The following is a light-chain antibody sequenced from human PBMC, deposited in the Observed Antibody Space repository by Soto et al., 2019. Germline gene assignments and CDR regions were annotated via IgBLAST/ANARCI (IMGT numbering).Light chain of an antibody. V-gene: IGKV4-1*01. CDR1: QSVLNSSNNKNY. CDR3: QQYDDTPRT. Sequence: DVVMTQSPDSLAVSLGERATINCNSSQSVLNSSNNKNYLAWYQQKPGQPPKLLIYWASTRESGVPDRFSGSGSGTDFTLTSSSLQAEDVAGYYCQQYDDTPRTFGQGTKVEIK. J-gene: IGKJ1*01. CDR2: WAS.